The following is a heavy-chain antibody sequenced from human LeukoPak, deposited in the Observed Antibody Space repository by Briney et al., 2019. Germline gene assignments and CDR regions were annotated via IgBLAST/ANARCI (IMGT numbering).Heavy chain of an antibody. CDR2: IYSGGST. V-gene: IGHV3-66*01. J-gene: IGHJ4*02. Sequence: PGGSLRLSCAASGFTVSSNYMSWVRQAPGKGLEWVSVIYSGGSTYYADSVKGRLTISRDNSKNTLYLQMNSLRAEDTAVYYCARDGIAVAGMDYWGQGTLVTVSS. CDR1: GFTVSSNY. CDR3: ARDGIAVAGMDY. D-gene: IGHD6-19*01.